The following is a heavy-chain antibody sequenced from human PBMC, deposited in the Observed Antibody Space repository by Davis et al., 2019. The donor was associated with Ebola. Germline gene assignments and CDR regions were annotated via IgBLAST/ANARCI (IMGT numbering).Heavy chain of an antibody. Sequence: SETLSLTCTVSGGSISSGGYYWSWIRQHPGKGLEWIGYIYYSGSTYYNPSLKSRVTISVDTSKNQFSLKLSSVTAADTAVYYCARLRMGGHGMDVWGQGTTVTVSS. CDR3: ARLRMGGHGMDV. D-gene: IGHD1-26*01. CDR1: GGSISSGGYY. CDR2: IYYSGST. J-gene: IGHJ6*02. V-gene: IGHV4-31*03.